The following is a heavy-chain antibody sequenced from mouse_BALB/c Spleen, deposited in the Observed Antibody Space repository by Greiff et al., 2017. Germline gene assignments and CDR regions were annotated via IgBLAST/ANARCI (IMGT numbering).Heavy chain of an antibody. Sequence: VQLQESGAELVRPGTSVKVSCKASGYAFTNYLIEWVKQRPGQGLEWIGVINPGSGGTNYNEKFKGKATLTADKSSSTAYMQLSSLTSDDSAVYFCARSMITTVYFDVWGAGTTVTVSS. J-gene: IGHJ1*01. D-gene: IGHD2-4*01. CDR3: ARSMITTVYFDV. CDR2: INPGSGGT. V-gene: IGHV1-54*01. CDR1: GYAFTNYL.